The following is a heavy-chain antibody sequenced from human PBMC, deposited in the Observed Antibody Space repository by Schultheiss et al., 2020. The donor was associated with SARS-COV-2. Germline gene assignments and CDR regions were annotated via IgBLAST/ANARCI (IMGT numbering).Heavy chain of an antibody. V-gene: IGHV3-23*01. CDR3: AKVEDTDYSSSFDY. D-gene: IGHD6-19*01. CDR2: ISGSGGST. CDR1: GFTFSSYA. J-gene: IGHJ4*02. Sequence: GGSPRLSCAASGFTFSSYAMSWVRQAPGKGLEWVSAISGSGGSTYYADSVTGRFIISRDDSKNRVYLQMSSLRAEDTAVYYCAKVEDTDYSSSFDYWGQGTLVTVSS.